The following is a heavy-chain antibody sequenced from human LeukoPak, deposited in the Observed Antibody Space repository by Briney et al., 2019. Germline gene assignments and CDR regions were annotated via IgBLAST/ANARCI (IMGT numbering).Heavy chain of an antibody. CDR1: GGSFSGYY. CDR3: ARVLLWFGELSGGYGMDV. J-gene: IGHJ6*04. CDR2: INHSGST. D-gene: IGHD3-10*01. V-gene: IGHV4-34*01. Sequence: PSETLSLTCAVYGGSFSGYYWSWIRQPPGKGLEWIGEINHSGSTNYNPSLKSRVTISVDTSKNQFSLKLSSVTAADTAVYHCARVLLWFGELSGGYGMDVWGKGTTVTVSS.